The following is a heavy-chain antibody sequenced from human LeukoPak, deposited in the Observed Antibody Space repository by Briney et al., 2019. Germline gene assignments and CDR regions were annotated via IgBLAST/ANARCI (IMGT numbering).Heavy chain of an antibody. J-gene: IGHJ5*02. CDR2: ISSSSSYI. D-gene: IGHD4-17*01. V-gene: IGHV3-21*01. CDR3: ARDLATTVPPTGWFDP. Sequence: PGGSLRLSCAASGFTFSSYSMNWVRQAPGKGLEWVSSISSSSSYIYYADSVKGRFTISRDNAKDSLYLQMDSLRAEDTAVYYCARDLATTVPPTGWFDPWGQGTLVTVSS. CDR1: GFTFSSYS.